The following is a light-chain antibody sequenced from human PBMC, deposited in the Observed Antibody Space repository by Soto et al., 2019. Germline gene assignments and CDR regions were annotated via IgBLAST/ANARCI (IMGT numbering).Light chain of an antibody. V-gene: IGKV2-28*01. J-gene: IGKJ2*01. CDR1: QSLLHSIGYNC. CDR3: MQCLQSLYT. CDR2: WGS. Sequence: DIVMTQSPLSLPVTPGEPASISCRSSQSLLHSIGYNCLDWYVQKPGQSPQLLIYWGSIRASGVPDRFSGSGSGTDFTLKISRVEAEAVGHYYCMQCLQSLYTFCQGTKLEIK.